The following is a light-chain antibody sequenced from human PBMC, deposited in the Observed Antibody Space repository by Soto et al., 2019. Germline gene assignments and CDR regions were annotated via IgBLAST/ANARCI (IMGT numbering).Light chain of an antibody. CDR1: SSDVGGYNF. J-gene: IGLJ1*01. V-gene: IGLV2-8*01. CDR2: EVS. Sequence: QSVLTQPPSVSGSPGQSVTISCTGTSSDVGGYNFVSWYQEHPGKAPKLIIYEVSKRPSGVPDRFSGSKSGNTASLTVSGLQAEDEADYYCSSYAGSNNRYVFGTGTKLTVL. CDR3: SSYAGSNNRYV.